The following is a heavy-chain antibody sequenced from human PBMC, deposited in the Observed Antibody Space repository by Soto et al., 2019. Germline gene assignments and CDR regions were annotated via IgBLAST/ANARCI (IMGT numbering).Heavy chain of an antibody. CDR3: ARLAAAGEYFDY. D-gene: IGHD6-13*01. J-gene: IGHJ4*02. CDR2: IIPILGIA. V-gene: IGHV1-69*02. Sequence: QVQLVQSGAELKKPGSSVKVSCKASGGTFSSYTISWVRQAPGQGLEWMGRIIPILGIANYAQKFQGRVTITEDKSTSTAYLELSSLRSEDTAVYYCARLAAAGEYFDYWGQGTLVTVSS. CDR1: GGTFSSYT.